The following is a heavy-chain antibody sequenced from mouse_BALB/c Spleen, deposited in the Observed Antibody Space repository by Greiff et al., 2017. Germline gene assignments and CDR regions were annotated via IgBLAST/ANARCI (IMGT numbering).Heavy chain of an antibody. D-gene: IGHD1-1*02. CDR1: GYTFTDYY. J-gene: IGHJ4*01. CDR3: ARWGGKGAMDY. Sequence: VQLQQSGAELARPGASVKLSCKASGYTFTDYYINWVKQRTGQGLEWIGEIYPGSGNTYYNEKFKGKATLTADKSSSTAYMQLSSLTSEDSAVYFCARWGGKGAMDYWGQGTSVTVSS. CDR2: IYPGSGNT. V-gene: IGHV1-77*01.